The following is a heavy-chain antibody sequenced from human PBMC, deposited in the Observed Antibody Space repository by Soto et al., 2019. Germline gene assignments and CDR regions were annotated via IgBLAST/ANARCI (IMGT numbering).Heavy chain of an antibody. CDR3: ARSFGASDYFDS. Sequence: PGESLKISCQGSGYSFTSYWISWVRQMPGKGLEWMGRIDPSDFDSDYSPSFQGRVTIPIDRSISTAYLQWSSLKASDTAMYYCARSFGASDYFDSWGQGTLVTVSS. D-gene: IGHD3-10*01. CDR1: GYSFTSYW. V-gene: IGHV5-10-1*01. J-gene: IGHJ4*02. CDR2: IDPSDFDS.